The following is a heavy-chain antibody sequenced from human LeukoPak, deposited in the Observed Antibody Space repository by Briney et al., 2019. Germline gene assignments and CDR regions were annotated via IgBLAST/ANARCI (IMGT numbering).Heavy chain of an antibody. CDR1: GGSISSYY. CDR2: IYYSGST. J-gene: IGHJ4*02. Sequence: SETLSLTCTVSGGSISSYYWSWIRQPPGKGLEWIGYIYYSGSTNYNPSLKSRVTISVDTSKNQFSLKLSSVTAADTAVYYCARSRYQLLYEAFDYWGQGTLVTVSS. D-gene: IGHD2-2*02. CDR3: ARSRYQLLYEAFDY. V-gene: IGHV4-59*01.